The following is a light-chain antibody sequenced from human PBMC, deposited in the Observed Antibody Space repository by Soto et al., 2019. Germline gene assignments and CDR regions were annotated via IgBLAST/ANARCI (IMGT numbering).Light chain of an antibody. Sequence: SYELTQPPSVSVAPGQTARITCEEKNIEDKSAHWYQQKPGQAPVLVIYYDTDRPSGIPERFSGSNSGNTATLTISRVEAGDEADYYCQVCETTSDAYYVFGTGTKVTVL. V-gene: IGLV3-21*01. CDR3: QVCETTSDAYYV. J-gene: IGLJ1*01. CDR1: NIEDKS. CDR2: YDT.